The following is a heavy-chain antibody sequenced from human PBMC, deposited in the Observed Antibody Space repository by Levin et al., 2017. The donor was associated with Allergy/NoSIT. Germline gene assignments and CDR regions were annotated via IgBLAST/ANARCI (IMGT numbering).Heavy chain of an antibody. J-gene: IGHJ6*04. D-gene: IGHD1-26*01. CDR3: AKWWEGMDV. CDR2: VSASGSST. Sequence: GGSLRLSCAASGFSFSTYAMTWVRQAPGKGLEWVSTVSASGSSTYYVDSVKGRFTISRDNSKNTLYLNMSSLRAEDTAIYYCAKWWEGMDVWGKGTTVTVSS. V-gene: IGHV3-23*01. CDR1: GFSFSTYA.